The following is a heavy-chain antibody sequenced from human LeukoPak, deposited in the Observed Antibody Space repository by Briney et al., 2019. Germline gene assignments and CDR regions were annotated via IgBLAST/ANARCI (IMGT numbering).Heavy chain of an antibody. J-gene: IGHJ4*02. CDR3: ARLRIGYYDSSGYYPLRYFDY. D-gene: IGHD3-22*01. V-gene: IGHV4-34*01. CDR2: INHSGST. CDR1: EFSVGSNY. Sequence: PGGSLRLSCAASEFSVGSNYMTWIRQPPGKGLEWIGEINHSGSTNYNPSLKSRVTISVDTSKNQFSLKLSSVTAADTAVYYCARLRIGYYDSSGYYPLRYFDYWGQGTLVTVSS.